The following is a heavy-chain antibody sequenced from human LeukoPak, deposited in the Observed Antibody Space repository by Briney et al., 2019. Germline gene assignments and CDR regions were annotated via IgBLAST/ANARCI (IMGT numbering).Heavy chain of an antibody. V-gene: IGHV7-4-1*02. D-gene: IGHD4-17*01. CDR2: INTNTGNP. J-gene: IGHJ4*02. CDR3: ARTTHPYYFDY. Sequence: ASVKVSYKASGYTFTSYAVNWVRQAPGQGLEWMGWINTNTGNPTYAQGFTGRFVFSLDTSVSTAYLQISSLKAEDTAVYYCARTTHPYYFDYWGQGTLVTVSS. CDR1: GYTFTSYA.